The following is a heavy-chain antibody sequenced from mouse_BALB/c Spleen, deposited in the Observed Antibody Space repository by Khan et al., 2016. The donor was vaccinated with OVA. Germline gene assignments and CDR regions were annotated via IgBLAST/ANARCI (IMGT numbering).Heavy chain of an antibody. CDR2: ISSGGSYT. J-gene: IGHJ2*01. Sequence: EVELVESGGGLVKPGGSLKLSCAASGFTFSTYAMSWVRQTPEKRLEWVATISSGGSYTYYPDSVQGRFTISRDNVKNTLYLQMSSLRSEDTAMYYSARVYFGYFDYWGQGTTLTVSS. V-gene: IGHV5-9-3*01. CDR3: ARVYFGYFDY. D-gene: IGHD2-1*01. CDR1: GFTFSTYA.